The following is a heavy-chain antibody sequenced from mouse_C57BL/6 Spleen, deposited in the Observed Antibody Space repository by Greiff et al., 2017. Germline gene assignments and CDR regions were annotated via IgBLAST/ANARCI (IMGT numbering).Heavy chain of an antibody. J-gene: IGHJ2*01. CDR1: GYTFTSYW. CDR2: IDPSDSYT. D-gene: IGHD2-4*01. CDR3: ARPRIYYDYDLDY. Sequence: QVQLQQPGAELVKPGASVKLSCKASGYTFTSYWMQWVKQRPGQGLEWIGEIDPSDSYTNYNQKFKGKATLTVDTSSSTAYMQRSSLTSEDSAVYYCARPRIYYDYDLDYWGQGTTLTVSS. V-gene: IGHV1-50*01.